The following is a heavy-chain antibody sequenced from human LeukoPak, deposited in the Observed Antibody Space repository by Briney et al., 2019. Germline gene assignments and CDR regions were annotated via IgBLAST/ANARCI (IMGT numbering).Heavy chain of an antibody. CDR3: AKVRVIVVVSVFDY. Sequence: GGSLRLSCAASGFTFSSYAMHWVRQAPGKGLEWVAVISYDGSNKYYADSVKGRFIISRDNSKNTLYLQMNSLRAEDTAVYYCAKVRVIVVVSVFDYWGQGTLVTVSS. J-gene: IGHJ4*02. CDR2: ISYDGSNK. V-gene: IGHV3-30-3*01. CDR1: GFTFSSYA. D-gene: IGHD3-22*01.